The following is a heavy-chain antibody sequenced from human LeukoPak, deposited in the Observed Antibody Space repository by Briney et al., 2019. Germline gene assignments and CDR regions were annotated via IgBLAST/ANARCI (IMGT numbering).Heavy chain of an antibody. D-gene: IGHD2-15*01. CDR3: ARGPTYCSSSSCLQGE. J-gene: IGHJ4*02. CDR2: IYSSGST. CDR1: DGSISSYY. Sequence: PSETLSLTCTVSDGSISSYYGDWIRQPAGKGLEWIGRIYSSGSTNYNPSLKTRVTMSVDTSKNQFSLKLSSVTAADTAVYYCARGPTYCSSSSCLQGEWGQGTLVTVSS. V-gene: IGHV4-4*07.